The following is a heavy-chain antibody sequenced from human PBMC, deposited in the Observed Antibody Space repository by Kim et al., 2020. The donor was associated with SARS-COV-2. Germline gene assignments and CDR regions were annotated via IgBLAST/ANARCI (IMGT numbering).Heavy chain of an antibody. V-gene: IGHV4-39*01. D-gene: IGHD2-2*01. CDR3: ARDIVVVGAGRDYYYGMDV. J-gene: IGHJ6*02. Sequence: SRVTISVDTSKNQFSLKLSSVTAADTAVYYCARDIVVVGAGRDYYYGMDVWGQGTTVTVSS.